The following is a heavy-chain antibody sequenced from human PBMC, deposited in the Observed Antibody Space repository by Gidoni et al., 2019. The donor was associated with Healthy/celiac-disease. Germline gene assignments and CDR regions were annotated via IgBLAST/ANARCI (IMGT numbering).Heavy chain of an antibody. CDR1: GFSLSTSGVG. CDR3: AHRRIAVAGTPFDY. V-gene: IGHV2-5*02. D-gene: IGHD6-19*01. Sequence: QITLKESGPTLVKPTQTLTLTCTFSGFSLSTSGVGVGWIRQPPGKALEWLALIYWDDDKRYSPSLKSRLTITKDTSKNQVVLTMTNMDPVDTATYYCAHRRIAVAGTPFDYWGQGTLVTVSS. J-gene: IGHJ4*02. CDR2: IYWDDDK.